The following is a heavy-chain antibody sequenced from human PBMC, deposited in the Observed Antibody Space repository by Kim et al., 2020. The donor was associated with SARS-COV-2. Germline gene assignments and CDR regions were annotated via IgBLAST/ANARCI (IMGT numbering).Heavy chain of an antibody. J-gene: IGHJ4*02. CDR3: ARELWFGEVYFDY. D-gene: IGHD3-10*01. V-gene: IGHV3-30*07. Sequence: YADSVKGRFTIARDYSKNTLYLQMNSLRAEDTAVYYCARELWFGEVYFDYWGQRTLVTVSS.